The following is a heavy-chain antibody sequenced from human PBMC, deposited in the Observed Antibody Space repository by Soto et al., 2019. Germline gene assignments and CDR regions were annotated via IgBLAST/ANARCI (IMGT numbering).Heavy chain of an antibody. V-gene: IGHV3-30-3*01. CDR3: ARDRSGSEGEIQIHYCYGMDV. CDR2: ISYDRSRT. D-gene: IGHD3-16*01. CDR1: GFTFSNYA. Sequence: QVQLVESGGGVVQPGRSLRLSCAASGFTFSNYAMNWVRQAPGKGLEWVAVISYDRSRTYYADSVKGRFTISRDNSKNAPLLQMLSLRAEDTAEYYCARDRSGSEGEIQIHYCYGMDVWGQGTPVTVS. J-gene: IGHJ6*02.